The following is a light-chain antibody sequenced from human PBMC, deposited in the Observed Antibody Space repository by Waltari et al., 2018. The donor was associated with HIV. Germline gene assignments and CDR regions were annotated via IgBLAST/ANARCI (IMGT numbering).Light chain of an antibody. CDR2: EVS. Sequence: QSALTQPPSASGSLGQSVTISCTGSSRDIGAYDSASWFQQHPNNAPKLLLYEVSKRPSGVPDRFSGSRSGETAFLSVSGLQPDDTAAYFCSSYGDNIRVLFGGGTNLTVL. J-gene: IGLJ2*01. CDR3: SSYGDNIRVL. CDR1: SRDIGAYDS. V-gene: IGLV2-8*01.